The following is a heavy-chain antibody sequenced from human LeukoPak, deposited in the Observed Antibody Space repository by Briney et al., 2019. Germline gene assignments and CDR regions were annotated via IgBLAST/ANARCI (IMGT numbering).Heavy chain of an antibody. CDR3: ARALTVTCFDY. V-gene: IGHV1-18*01. Sequence: ASVKVSCKASGYTFTIYGISWVRQAPGQGLEWMGWISAYNGNTNYAQKLQGRVTMTTDTSTSTAYMELRSLRSDDTAVNYCARALTVTCFDYWGQGTLVTVSS. CDR2: ISAYNGNT. J-gene: IGHJ4*02. CDR1: GYTFTIYG. D-gene: IGHD4-17*01.